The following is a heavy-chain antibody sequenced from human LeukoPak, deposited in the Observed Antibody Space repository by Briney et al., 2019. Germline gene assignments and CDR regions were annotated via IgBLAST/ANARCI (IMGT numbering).Heavy chain of an antibody. CDR1: GFTFSSYA. D-gene: IGHD4-23*01. V-gene: IGHV3-23*01. Sequence: PGGSLRLSCAASGFTFSSYAMSWVRQAPGKGLEWVSAITCSGGSTYYADSVKGRFTISRDNSKNTLYLQMNSLRAEDTAVYYCAKKAPHDTTVGPYWFFDLWGRGTLVTVSS. CDR2: ITCSGGST. CDR3: AKKAPHDTTVGPYWFFDL. J-gene: IGHJ2*01.